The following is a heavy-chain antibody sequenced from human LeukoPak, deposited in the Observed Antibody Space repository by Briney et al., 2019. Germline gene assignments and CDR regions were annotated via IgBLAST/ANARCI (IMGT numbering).Heavy chain of an antibody. D-gene: IGHD1-1*01. CDR2: IWYDGSNK. J-gene: IGHJ4*02. Sequence: LGGSLRLSCAASGFTFSSYGMHWVRQAPGKGLEWVAVIWYDGSNKYYVDSVKGRFTISRDNSDNTLYLQMNSLRAEDTAVYYCARAEYNWNLFFDYWGQGTLVTVSS. V-gene: IGHV3-33*01. CDR3: ARAEYNWNLFFDY. CDR1: GFTFSSYG.